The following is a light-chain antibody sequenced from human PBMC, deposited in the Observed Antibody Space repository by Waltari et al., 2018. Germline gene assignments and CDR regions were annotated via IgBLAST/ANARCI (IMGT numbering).Light chain of an antibody. CDR2: DTS. CDR1: QTVRATY. CDR3: QQYDISPLT. J-gene: IGKJ4*01. V-gene: IGKV3-20*01. Sequence: EIVLTQSPDTLSLSPGERATLPCRASQTVRATYLAWYQQKPGQAPTLVIHDTSSRATGIPDRFSGSGSGTDFSLTISSLEPEDFAVYYCQQYDISPLTFGGGTKVETK.